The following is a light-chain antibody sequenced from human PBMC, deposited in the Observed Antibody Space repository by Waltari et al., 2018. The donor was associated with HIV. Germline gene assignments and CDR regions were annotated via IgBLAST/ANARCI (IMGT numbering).Light chain of an antibody. CDR3: QSFDYDSSLTVL. Sequence: QSVLTQPPSVSGAPGQPVTISCSGSSSNMGDAHFVVHRHQQFPGTAPKPLIYGNRIRPSGVPDRFAGSKSGTSASLAITGLQPEDEADYYCQSFDYDSSLTVLFGGGTKLTVL. V-gene: IGLV1-40*01. J-gene: IGLJ2*01. CDR2: GNR. CDR1: SSNMGDAHFV.